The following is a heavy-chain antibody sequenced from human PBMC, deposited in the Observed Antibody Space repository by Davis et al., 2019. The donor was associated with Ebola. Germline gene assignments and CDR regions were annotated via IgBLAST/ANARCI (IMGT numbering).Heavy chain of an antibody. CDR2: INPNSGGT. CDR3: ARALGYCSSTSCYPPHFGMDV. CDR1: GYTFTGYY. D-gene: IGHD2-2*01. J-gene: IGHJ6*02. Sequence: ASVKVSCKASGYTFTGYYMNWVRQAPGQGLEWMGWINPNSGGTNYAQKFQGWVTMTRDTSISTAYMDLSRLRSDDTAVYYCARALGYCSSTSCYPPHFGMDVWGQGTTVTVSS. V-gene: IGHV1-2*04.